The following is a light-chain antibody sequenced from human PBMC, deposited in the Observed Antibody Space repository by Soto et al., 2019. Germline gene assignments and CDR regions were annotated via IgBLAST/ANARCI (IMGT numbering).Light chain of an antibody. CDR3: QQFDSFPLT. J-gene: IGKJ4*01. CDR2: DAS. Sequence: DIQMTQSPSALSASVGDRVIITCRASQSVSRFLAWYQLKPGKAPKLLIFDASTLARGVPSRFSGSGSGTDFTLTIRSLQPDGFASYFCQQFDSFPLTFGGGTKVEI. CDR1: QSVSRF. V-gene: IGKV1-5*01.